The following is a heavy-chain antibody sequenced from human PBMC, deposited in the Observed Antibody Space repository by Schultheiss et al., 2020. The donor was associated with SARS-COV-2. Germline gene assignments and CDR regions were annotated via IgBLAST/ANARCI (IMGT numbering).Heavy chain of an antibody. CDR1: GFTFNTFA. CDR2: ISYDSTNI. J-gene: IGHJ4*02. Sequence: SCAASGFTFNTFAMHWVRQAPGKGLEWLTLISYDSTNIHYADSVKGRFTISRDNSKNTLYLQMNSLIPEDTAIYYCARDLPPLDYWGQGTLVTVSS. V-gene: IGHV3-30-3*01. CDR3: ARDLPPLDY.